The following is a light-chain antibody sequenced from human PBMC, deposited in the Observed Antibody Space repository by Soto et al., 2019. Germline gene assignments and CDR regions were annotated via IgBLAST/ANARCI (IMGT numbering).Light chain of an antibody. CDR1: QSILYSSNNKNY. CDR2: WAS. V-gene: IGKV4-1*01. Sequence: DIVMTQSPDSLAVSLGERATINCKSSQSILYSSNNKNYLAWYQQKPGQPPKLLIYWASTRESGVPDRFSGSGSATDFTLTISSRQAEDVAVYYCQQYYSTPKTFGQGTKLEIK. J-gene: IGKJ2*01. CDR3: QQYYSTPKT.